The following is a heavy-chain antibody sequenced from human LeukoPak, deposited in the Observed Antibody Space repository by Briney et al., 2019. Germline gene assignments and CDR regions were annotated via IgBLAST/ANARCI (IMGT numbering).Heavy chain of an antibody. D-gene: IGHD5-18*01. CDR3: ARSRYSYGSYYYYMDV. CDR1: GGSISSHY. CDR2: IYYSGST. V-gene: IGHV4-59*11. J-gene: IGHJ6*03. Sequence: SGTLSLTCTVSGGSISSHYWSWIRQPPGKGLEWIGYIYYSGSTNYNPSLKSRVTISVDTSKNQFSLKLSSVTAADTAVYYCARSRYSYGSYYYYMDVWGKGTTVTVSS.